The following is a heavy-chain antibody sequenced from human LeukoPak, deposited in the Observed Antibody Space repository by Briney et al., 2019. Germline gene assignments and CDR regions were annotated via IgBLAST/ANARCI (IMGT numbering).Heavy chain of an antibody. CDR2: IYYSGST. Sequence: SETLSLTCTVSGGSISSYYWSWIRQPPGKGLEWIGYIYYSGSTNYNPSLKSRVTISVDTSKNQFSLKLSSVTAADTAVYYCARSEINDYSRYWGQGILVIVSS. CDR3: ARSEINDYSRY. D-gene: IGHD4-11*01. V-gene: IGHV4-59*08. J-gene: IGHJ4*02. CDR1: GGSISSYY.